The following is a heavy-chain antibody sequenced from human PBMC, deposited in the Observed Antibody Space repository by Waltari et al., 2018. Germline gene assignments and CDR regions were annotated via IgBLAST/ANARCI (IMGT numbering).Heavy chain of an antibody. CDR3: TYYYDSSGYRLVIDY. V-gene: IGHV3-23*04. Sequence: EVQLVETGGGLVQPGGSLRLSCAASGFTFRSYAMSWVRQAPGKGLEWVSAISASGGITYYADSVKGRFTISRDNSTNTLYLQMNSLRAEDTSVYYCTYYYDSSGYRLVIDYWGQGTLVTVSS. D-gene: IGHD3-22*01. J-gene: IGHJ4*02. CDR1: GFTFRSYA. CDR2: ISASGGIT.